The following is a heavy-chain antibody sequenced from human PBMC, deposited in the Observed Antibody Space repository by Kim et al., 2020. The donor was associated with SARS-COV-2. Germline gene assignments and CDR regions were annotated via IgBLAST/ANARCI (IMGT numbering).Heavy chain of an antibody. V-gene: IGHV3-21*01. Sequence: GGSLRLSCAASGFTFSSYSMNWVRQAPGKGLEWVSSISSSSSYIYYADSVKGRFTISRDNAKNSLYLQMNSLRAEDTAVYYCARDPGYSYGYDWFDPWGQGTLVTVSS. CDR1: GFTFSSYS. CDR2: ISSSSSYI. D-gene: IGHD5-18*01. CDR3: ARDPGYSYGYDWFDP. J-gene: IGHJ5*02.